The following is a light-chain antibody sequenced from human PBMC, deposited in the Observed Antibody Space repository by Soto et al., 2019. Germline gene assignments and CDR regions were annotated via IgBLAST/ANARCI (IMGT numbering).Light chain of an antibody. J-gene: IGKJ1*01. Sequence: DIQMTQSPSSLSASVGDRVTITCRASQSISSYLNWYQQKPGKAPKLLIYDASSLESGVPSRFSGSGSGTEFTLTISSLQPDDFATYYCQQYNSYSPWTFGQGTKWIS. CDR1: QSISSY. CDR2: DAS. V-gene: IGKV1-5*01. CDR3: QQYNSYSPWT.